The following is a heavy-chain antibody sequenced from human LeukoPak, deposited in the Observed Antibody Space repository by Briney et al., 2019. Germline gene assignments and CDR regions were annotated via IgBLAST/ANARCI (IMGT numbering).Heavy chain of an antibody. Sequence: GGSLRLSCAASGFTFDDYAMHWVRHAPGKGLEWVSGISWNSGSIGYADSVKGRFTISRDNAKNTLYLQMNSLRAEDTAVYYCAKGDKEMTTVSRNWFDPWGQGTLVTVSS. CDR3: AKGDKEMTTVSRNWFDP. CDR1: GFTFDDYA. CDR2: ISWNSGSI. J-gene: IGHJ5*02. V-gene: IGHV3-9*01. D-gene: IGHD4-17*01.